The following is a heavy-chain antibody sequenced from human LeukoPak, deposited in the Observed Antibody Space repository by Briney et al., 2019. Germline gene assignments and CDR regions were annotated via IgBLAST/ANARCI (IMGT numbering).Heavy chain of an antibody. Sequence: SETLSLTCTVSGGSISSYYWSWIRQPAGKGLEWIGRIYTSGSTNYNPSLKSRVTMSVDTSKNQFSLKLSSVTAADTAVYYCARVRLGYCSSTSCHTFYYFDYWGQGTLVTVSS. D-gene: IGHD2-2*01. CDR2: IYTSGST. V-gene: IGHV4-4*07. J-gene: IGHJ4*02. CDR3: ARVRLGYCSSTSCHTFYYFDY. CDR1: GGSISSYY.